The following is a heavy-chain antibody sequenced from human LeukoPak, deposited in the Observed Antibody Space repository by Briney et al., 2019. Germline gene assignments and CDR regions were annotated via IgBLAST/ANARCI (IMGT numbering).Heavy chain of an antibody. D-gene: IGHD6-6*01. J-gene: IGHJ4*02. Sequence: ASVKVSCKASGYNFNDYGITWVRQAPGQGREWMGWISGYNGNTYHAPNLQDRITVTADTSTSTAYVEVKSLTSDDTAMYYCARDFEYSSSRAAGYWGQGTLVTVSS. CDR3: ARDFEYSSSRAAGY. CDR2: ISGYNGNT. V-gene: IGHV1-18*01. CDR1: GYNFNDYG.